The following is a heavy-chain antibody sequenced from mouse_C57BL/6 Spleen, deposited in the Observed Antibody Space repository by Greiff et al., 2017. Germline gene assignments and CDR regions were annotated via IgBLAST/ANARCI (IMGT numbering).Heavy chain of an antibody. V-gene: IGHV3-6*01. CDR1: GYYITSGYY. J-gene: IGHJ2*01. Sequence: ESGPGLVKPSQSLSLTCSVTGYYITSGYYWNWIRQFPGNKLEWMGYISYDGSNNYNPSLKNRISITRDTSKNQFFLKLNSVTTEDTATYYCAREDYSNYVDYWGQGTTLTVSS. CDR2: ISYDGSN. D-gene: IGHD2-5*01. CDR3: AREDYSNYVDY.